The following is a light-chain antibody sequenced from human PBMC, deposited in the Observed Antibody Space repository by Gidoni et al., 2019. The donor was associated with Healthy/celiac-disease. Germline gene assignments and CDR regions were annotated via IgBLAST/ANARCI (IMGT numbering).Light chain of an antibody. CDR1: QSISSY. Sequence: DIQMTQSPSSLSASVGDRVTITCRASQSISSYLNWYQQKPGKAPKLLIYAAASLQSGVPSRFSGSGPGTDFTLTSSSLQPEDFATDYCQQSYSTPPWTFGQGTKVEIK. CDR2: AAA. CDR3: QQSYSTPPWT. V-gene: IGKV1-39*01. J-gene: IGKJ1*01.